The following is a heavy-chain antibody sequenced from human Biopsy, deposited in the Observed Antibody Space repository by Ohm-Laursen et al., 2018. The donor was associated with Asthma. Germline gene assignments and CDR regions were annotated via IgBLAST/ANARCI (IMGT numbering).Heavy chain of an antibody. CDR1: GFSFSNFA. V-gene: IGHV3-30*01. D-gene: IGHD1-1*01. J-gene: IGHJ3*02. CDR3: VRDGTDDAFDI. Sequence: SLRLSCSALGFSFSNFAIHWVRQAPGKGLEWVGVISKDASTQDYADSVKGRFTMARDNSKNTLDLQMNSLREEDTAVYYCVRDGTDDAFDIWGQGTVVSASS. CDR2: ISKDASTQ.